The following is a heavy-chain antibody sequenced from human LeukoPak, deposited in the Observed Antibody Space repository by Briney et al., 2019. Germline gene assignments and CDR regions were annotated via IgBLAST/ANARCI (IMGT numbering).Heavy chain of an antibody. D-gene: IGHD6-19*01. CDR3: AKDYRVGTSDWSRSNFTYHMDV. CDR2: IRYDGRSQ. Sequence: GGSLRLSCAGSGFTFSSYGMHCVRQAPGKGLEWVAFIRYDGRSQYHAESVQGRITISRDNSKNTLSLQMNSLRAEDTAVYYCAKDYRVGTSDWSRSNFTYHMDVWGKGTTVAISS. CDR1: GFTFSSYG. J-gene: IGHJ6*03. V-gene: IGHV3-30*02.